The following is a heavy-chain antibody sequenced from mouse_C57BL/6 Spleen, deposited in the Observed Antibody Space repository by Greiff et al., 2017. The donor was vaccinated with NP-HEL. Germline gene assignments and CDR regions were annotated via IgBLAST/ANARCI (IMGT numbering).Heavy chain of an antibody. CDR3: ARGPITTVVATDYAMDY. J-gene: IGHJ4*01. CDR1: YFAFMASA. CDR2: FTMYSDAT. D-gene: IGHD1-1*01. Sequence: LVESGAELVRPGSSVKLSCKDSYFAFMASAMHWVKQRPGHGLEWIGSFTMYSDATEYSENFKGKATLTANTSSSTAYMELSSLTSEDSAVYYCARGPITTVVATDYAMDYWGQGTSVTVSS. V-gene: IGHV1-49*01.